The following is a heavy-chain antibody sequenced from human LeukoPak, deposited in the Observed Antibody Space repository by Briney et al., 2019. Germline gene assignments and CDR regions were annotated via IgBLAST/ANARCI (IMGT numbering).Heavy chain of an antibody. Sequence: SETLSLTCAVYGGSFSGYYWSWIRQPPGKGLEWIGEINHSGSTNYNPSLKSRVTISVDTSKNQFSLKLSSVTAADTAVYYCARGRRYSGSYSARYYYMDVWGKGTTVTVSS. D-gene: IGHD1-26*01. CDR2: INHSGST. J-gene: IGHJ6*03. CDR1: GGSFSGYY. CDR3: ARGRRYSGSYSARYYYMDV. V-gene: IGHV4-34*01.